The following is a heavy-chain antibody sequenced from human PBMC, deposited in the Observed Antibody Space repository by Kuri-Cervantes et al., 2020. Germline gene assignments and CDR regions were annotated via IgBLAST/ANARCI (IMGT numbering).Heavy chain of an antibody. V-gene: IGHV3-21*03. Sequence: LSLTCAASGFTFSSYAMSWVRQAPGKGLEWVSHISTGGGHIFYADSVKGRFTTSRDNGQDSLFLQMNNLRAEDTGVYYCARVADYSNSGFDVWGQGTVVTVSS. D-gene: IGHD4-11*01. J-gene: IGHJ3*01. CDR3: ARVADYSNSGFDV. CDR1: GFTFSSYA. CDR2: ISTGGGHI.